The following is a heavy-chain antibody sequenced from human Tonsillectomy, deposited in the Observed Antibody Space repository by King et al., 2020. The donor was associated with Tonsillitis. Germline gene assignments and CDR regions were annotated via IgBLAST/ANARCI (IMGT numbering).Heavy chain of an antibody. V-gene: IGHV3-7*01. CDR1: QFTFSNSW. D-gene: IGHD3-22*01. Sequence: VQLVESGGGLVQPGGSLRLSCVAPQFTFSNSWMTWVRQDPGKGLEWLASIKPDGSETYYVGSVKGRFTISRDNAKNSLYLQMNSLRVEDTAVYYCARDWAYSSFDYWGQGTLAT. J-gene: IGHJ4*02. CDR2: IKPDGSET. CDR3: ARDWAYSSFDY.